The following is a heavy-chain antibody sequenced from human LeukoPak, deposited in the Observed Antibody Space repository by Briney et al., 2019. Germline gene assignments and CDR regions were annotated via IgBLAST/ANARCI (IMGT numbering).Heavy chain of an antibody. CDR3: APPLAAAGKGDFDY. CDR1: GFTFSNYA. CDR2: ISGSGGST. D-gene: IGHD6-13*01. J-gene: IGHJ4*02. V-gene: IGHV3-23*01. Sequence: PGGSLRLSCAVSGFTFSNYAMSWVRQAPGKGLEWVSGISGSGGSTSYADSVRGRFTISRDNSKNTLYLQMNTLRAEDTAVYYCAPPLAAAGKGDFDYWGQGTLVTVSS.